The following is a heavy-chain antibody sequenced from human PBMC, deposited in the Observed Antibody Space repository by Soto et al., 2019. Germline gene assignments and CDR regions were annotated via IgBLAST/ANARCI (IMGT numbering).Heavy chain of an antibody. D-gene: IGHD3-10*01. CDR1: GFTFSSYW. J-gene: IGHJ4*02. CDR3: ARLKGEEGSGSYLDY. CDR2: IKQDGSEK. V-gene: IGHV3-7*01. Sequence: EVQLVESGGGLVQPGGSLRLSCAASGFTFSSYWMSWVRQAPGKGLEWVANIKQDGSEKYYVDSVKGRFTISRDNAKNSLYLQMNRLRAEDTAVYYCARLKGEEGSGSYLDYWGQGTLVTVSS.